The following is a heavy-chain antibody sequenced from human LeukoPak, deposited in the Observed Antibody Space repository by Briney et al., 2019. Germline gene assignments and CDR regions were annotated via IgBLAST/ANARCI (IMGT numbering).Heavy chain of an antibody. CDR1: GYTFTSYG. CDR3: ARGAMVSDWFDP. D-gene: IGHD2-8*01. J-gene: IGHJ5*02. Sequence: ASVKVSCKASGYTFTSYGISWVRQAPGQGLEWMGWISAYNGDTRYAQHLQGRLTMTTDTSTTTAYIDLRSLRSDDTAVYYCARGAMVSDWFDPWGQGTLVTVSS. V-gene: IGHV1-18*01. CDR2: ISAYNGDT.